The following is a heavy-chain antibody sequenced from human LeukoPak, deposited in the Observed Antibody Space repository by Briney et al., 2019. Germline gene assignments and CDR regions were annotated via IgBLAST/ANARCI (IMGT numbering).Heavy chain of an antibody. D-gene: IGHD5-12*01. V-gene: IGHV4-59*08. CDR1: GGSISSYY. CDR2: IYYSGST. Sequence: SETLSLTCTVSGGSISSYYWSWIRQPPGKGLEWIGYIYYSGSTYYNPSLKSRVTISVDTSKNQFSLELSSVTAADTAVYYCATSGFWGQGTLVTVSS. CDR3: ATSGF. J-gene: IGHJ4*02.